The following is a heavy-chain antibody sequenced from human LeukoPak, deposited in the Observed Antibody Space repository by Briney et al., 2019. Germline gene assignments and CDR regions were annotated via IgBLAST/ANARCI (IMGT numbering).Heavy chain of an antibody. CDR3: ARVTIFGVVPRLYYFDY. D-gene: IGHD3-3*01. Sequence: QSGGSLRLSCAASGFTFSSYWMSWVRQAPGKGLEWVANIKQDGSEKYYVDSVKGRFTISRDNAKNSLYLQMNSLRAEDTAVYYCARVTIFGVVPRLYYFDYWGQGTLVTVSS. J-gene: IGHJ4*02. CDR2: IKQDGSEK. V-gene: IGHV3-7*01. CDR1: GFTFSSYW.